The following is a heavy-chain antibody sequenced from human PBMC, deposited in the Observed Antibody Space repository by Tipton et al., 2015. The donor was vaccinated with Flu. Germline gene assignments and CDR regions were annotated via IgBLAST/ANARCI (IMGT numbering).Heavy chain of an antibody. CDR2: AYISGST. D-gene: IGHD3-10*01. V-gene: IGHV4-59*01. CDR3: ARRLSGDDAFDI. CDR1: GASMSGFY. J-gene: IGHJ3*02. Sequence: TLSLTCTVSGASMSGFYWSWIRQPPGEVLEWIGYAYISGSTFYNPSLKSRVTILLDTSMNQFSLKLSSVTAADTAIYYCARRLSGDDAFDIWGQGTMVTVSS.